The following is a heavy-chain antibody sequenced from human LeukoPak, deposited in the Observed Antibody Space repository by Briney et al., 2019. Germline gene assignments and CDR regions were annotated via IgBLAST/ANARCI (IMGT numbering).Heavy chain of an antibody. CDR3: AKGRYSPDY. Sequence: PSETLSLTCTVSGGSISSSYWSWIRQTPGKGLEWIGYMHYGGNTNYNPSLNSRVTISVDTSKNQFSLNLRSVTAADTAVYYCAKGRYSPDYWGQGTLVTVSS. J-gene: IGHJ4*02. D-gene: IGHD5-18*01. CDR2: MHYGGNT. V-gene: IGHV4-59*01. CDR1: GGSISSSY.